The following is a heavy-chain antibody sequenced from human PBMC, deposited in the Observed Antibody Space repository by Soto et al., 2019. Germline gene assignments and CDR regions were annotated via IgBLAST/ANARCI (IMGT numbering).Heavy chain of an antibody. CDR3: VKDLTLVWDYPGLDV. J-gene: IGHJ6*02. V-gene: IGHV3-66*01. CDR2: IYCDNNT. D-gene: IGHD7-27*01. CDR1: TVSSDS. Sequence: TVSSDSMTWVRQAPGKGLDWFSIIYCDNNTDYADSVKGRFTISRDNSKNIVYLQMSNLRPEDTAVYYCVKDLTLVWDYPGLDVWGQGTTVTVSS.